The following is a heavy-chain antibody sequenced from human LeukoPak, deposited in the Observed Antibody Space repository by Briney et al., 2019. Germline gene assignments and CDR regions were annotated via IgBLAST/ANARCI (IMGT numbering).Heavy chain of an antibody. CDR1: GYTFTGYY. CDR3: ARVARSGSSLGAFDI. D-gene: IGHD1-26*01. Sequence: GASVKVSCKASGYTFTGYYMHWVRQAPGQGLEWMGGIIPIFGTANYAQKFQGRVTITADESTSTAYMELSSLRSEDTAVYYCARVARSGSSLGAFDIWGQGTMVTVSS. V-gene: IGHV1-69*13. J-gene: IGHJ3*02. CDR2: IIPIFGTA.